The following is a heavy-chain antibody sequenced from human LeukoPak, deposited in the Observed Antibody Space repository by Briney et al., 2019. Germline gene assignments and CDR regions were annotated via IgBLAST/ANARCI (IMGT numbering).Heavy chain of an antibody. V-gene: IGHV4-34*01. CDR1: GGSFSGYY. CDR2: INHSGST. Sequence: PSETLSLTCAVYGGSFSGYYWSWIRQPPGKGLEWIGEINHSGSTNYNPSLKSRVTISVDTSKNQFSLKLSSVTAADTAVYYCARHSIAVAGTTFFDYWGQGTLVTVSS. CDR3: ARHSIAVAGTTFFDY. J-gene: IGHJ4*02. D-gene: IGHD6-19*01.